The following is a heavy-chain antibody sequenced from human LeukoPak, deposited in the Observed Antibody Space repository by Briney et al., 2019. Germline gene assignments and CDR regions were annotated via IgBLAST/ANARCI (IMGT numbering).Heavy chain of an antibody. D-gene: IGHD3-22*01. J-gene: IGHJ1*01. V-gene: IGHV4-4*07. CDR3: ANTHYYDST. CDR1: GGPISIYY. CDR2: ISTSWTA. Sequence: PSDTLSLTCTVSGGPISIYYWSWIREPGGKGLEGMGRISTSWTANHNPSLKRRVLISVDKPKNQLPLKLSSVPAAERAVYYCANTHYYDSTWGEGTLVTVSS.